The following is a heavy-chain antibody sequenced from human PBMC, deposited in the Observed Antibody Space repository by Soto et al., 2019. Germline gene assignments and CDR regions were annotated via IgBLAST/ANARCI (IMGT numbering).Heavy chain of an antibody. Sequence: QLQLQESGPGLVKPSETLSLTCTVSGGSISSSSYYWGWIRQPPGKGLEWIGSIYYSGSTYYNPSLKSRVTISVDTSKNQVSLKLSSVTAADTAVYYCARLNHYYDSSGYYFVYWGQGTLVTVSS. CDR1: GGSISSSSYY. CDR3: ARLNHYYDSSGYYFVY. V-gene: IGHV4-39*01. J-gene: IGHJ4*02. CDR2: IYYSGST. D-gene: IGHD3-22*01.